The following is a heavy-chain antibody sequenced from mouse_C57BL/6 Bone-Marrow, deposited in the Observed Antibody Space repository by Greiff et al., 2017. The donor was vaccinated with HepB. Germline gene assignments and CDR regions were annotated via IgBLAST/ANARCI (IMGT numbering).Heavy chain of an antibody. Sequence: EVKVVESEGGLVQPGSSMKLSCTASGFTFSDYYMAWVRQVPEKGLEWVANINYDGSSTYYLDSLKSRFIISRDNAKNILYLQMSSLKSEDTATYYCAREGWLPYYFDYWGQGTTLTVSS. D-gene: IGHD2-3*01. CDR1: GFTFSDYY. V-gene: IGHV5-16*01. J-gene: IGHJ2*01. CDR3: AREGWLPYYFDY. CDR2: INYDGSST.